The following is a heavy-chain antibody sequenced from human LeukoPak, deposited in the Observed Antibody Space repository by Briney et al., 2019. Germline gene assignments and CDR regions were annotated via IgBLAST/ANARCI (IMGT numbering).Heavy chain of an antibody. CDR2: IHPKSGGT. CDR3: TRSPGYDTSGYYAFDI. V-gene: IGHV1-2*02. CDR1: GYTFTGYY. D-gene: IGHD3-22*01. Sequence: AALKVSCKASGYTFTGYYMHWVRQAPGQGPEWMGWIHPKSGGTNSAQKFQGRVTMTRDTSISTAYMELSRLRSDDTAVYYCTRSPGYDTSGYYAFDIWGQGTMVTVSS. J-gene: IGHJ3*02.